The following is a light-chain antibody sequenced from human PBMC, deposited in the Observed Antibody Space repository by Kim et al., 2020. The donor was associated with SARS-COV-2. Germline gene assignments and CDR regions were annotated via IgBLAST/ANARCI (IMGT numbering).Light chain of an antibody. V-gene: IGLV2-23*01. J-gene: IGLJ3*02. CDR3: CSYAGSNWV. CDR2: EGS. CDR1: SSDVGSYNL. Sequence: QSALTQPASVSGSPGQSITISCTGTSSDVGSYNLVSWYQQHPGKAPKLMIYEGSKRPSGVSNRCSGSKSGNTASLTISGLQAEDEADYYCCSYAGSNWVFGGGTQLTVL.